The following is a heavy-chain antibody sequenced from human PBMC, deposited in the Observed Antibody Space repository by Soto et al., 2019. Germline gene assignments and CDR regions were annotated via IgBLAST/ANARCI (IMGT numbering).Heavy chain of an antibody. D-gene: IGHD1-1*01. J-gene: IGHJ4*02. CDR3: ATGDFNNSWNDAHYDY. CDR2: IYYSEST. Sequence: PSETLSLTCTVSGGSISSGDYYWSWIRQPPGKGLEWIGYIYYSESTNYNPSLKSRVTISVDTTKNQFSLKLSSVTAADTAVYYRATGDFNNSWNDAHYDYWGQGTLVTVSS. V-gene: IGHV4-61*08. CDR1: GGSISSGDYY.